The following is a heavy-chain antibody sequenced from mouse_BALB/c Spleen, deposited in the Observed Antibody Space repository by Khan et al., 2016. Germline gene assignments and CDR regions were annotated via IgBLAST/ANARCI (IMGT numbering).Heavy chain of an antibody. CDR3: ARWVGQGGFDY. CDR1: GDSITRSY. CDR2: ISYSGST. V-gene: IGHV3-8*02. Sequence: VQLKQSGPSLVKPSQTLSLTCSVTGDSITRSYWIWIRKFPGNNLDYMGYISYSGSTYYNPSLKSRISITRDKSKNQYSLQLNSVTTEDTATYYCARWVGQGGFDYWGQGTTLTVSS. J-gene: IGHJ2*01. D-gene: IGHD3-3*01.